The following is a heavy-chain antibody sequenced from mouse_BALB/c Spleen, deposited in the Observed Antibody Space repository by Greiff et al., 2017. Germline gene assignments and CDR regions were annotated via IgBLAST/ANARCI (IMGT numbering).Heavy chain of an antibody. D-gene: IGHD2-3*01. V-gene: IGHV1-80*01. CDR1: GYAFSSYW. J-gene: IGHJ4*01. Sequence: VQLQQSGAELVRPGSSVKISCKASGYAFSSYWMNWVKQRPGQGLEWIGQIYPGDGDTNYNGKFKGKATLTADKSSSTAYMQLSSLTSEDSAVYFCARSYDGCYNYAMDYWGQGTSVTVSS. CDR2: IYPGDGDT. CDR3: ARSYDGCYNYAMDY.